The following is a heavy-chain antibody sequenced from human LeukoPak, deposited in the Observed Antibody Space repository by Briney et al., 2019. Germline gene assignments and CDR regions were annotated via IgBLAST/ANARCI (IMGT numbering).Heavy chain of an antibody. D-gene: IGHD6-13*01. CDR3: ARGSKGSSWSYYYYYMDV. CDR1: GGSFSGYY. V-gene: IGHV4-34*01. J-gene: IGHJ6*03. Sequence: SGTLSLTCAVYGGSFSGYYWSWIRQPPGKGLEWIGEINHSGSTNYNPSLKSRVTISVDTSKNQFSLKLSSVTAADTAVYYCARGSKGSSWSYYYYYMDVWGKGTTVTVSS. CDR2: INHSGST.